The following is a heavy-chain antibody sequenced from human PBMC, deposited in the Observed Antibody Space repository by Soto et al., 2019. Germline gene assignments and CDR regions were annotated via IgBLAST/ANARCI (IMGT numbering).Heavy chain of an antibody. J-gene: IGHJ4*02. V-gene: IGHV3-33*01. CDR1: GFTFSSYG. CDR3: ARVLFSCTNGVCLLPLHPPH. CDR2: IWYDGSNK. D-gene: IGHD2-8*01. Sequence: GGSLRLSCAASGFTFSSYGMHWVRQAPGKGLEWVAVIWYDGSNKYYADSVKGRFTISRDNSKNTLYLQMNSLRSEDTAVYYFARVLFSCTNGVCLLPLHPPHWGQGTLVTVS.